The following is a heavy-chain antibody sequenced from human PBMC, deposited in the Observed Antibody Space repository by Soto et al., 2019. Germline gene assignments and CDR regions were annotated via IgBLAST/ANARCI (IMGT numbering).Heavy chain of an antibody. D-gene: IGHD2-15*01. CDR2: ISYDGSNK. V-gene: IGHV3-30-3*01. CDR3: AREFSWSDIVVVVAAPGGNWFDP. J-gene: IGHJ5*02. CDR1: GFTFSSYA. Sequence: GGSLRLSCAASGFTFSSYAMHWVRQAPGKGLEWVAVISYDGSNKYYADSVKGRFTIFRDNSKNTLYLQMSSLRAEDTAVYYCAREFSWSDIVVVVAAPGGNWFDPWGQGTLVTVSS.